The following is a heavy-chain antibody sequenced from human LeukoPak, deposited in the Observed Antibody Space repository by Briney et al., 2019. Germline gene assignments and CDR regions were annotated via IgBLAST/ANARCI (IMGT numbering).Heavy chain of an antibody. CDR2: IYSGGST. Sequence: GGSLRLSCAASGFTVSSNYMSWVRQAPGKGLEWVSVIYSGGSTYYADSVKGRFTISRDNSKNTLYLQMNSLRAEDRAVYYCARDYGDYVFFYYYYYMDVWGKGTTVTVSS. J-gene: IGHJ6*03. CDR3: ARDYGDYVFFYYYYYMDV. D-gene: IGHD4-17*01. CDR1: GFTVSSNY. V-gene: IGHV3-66*01.